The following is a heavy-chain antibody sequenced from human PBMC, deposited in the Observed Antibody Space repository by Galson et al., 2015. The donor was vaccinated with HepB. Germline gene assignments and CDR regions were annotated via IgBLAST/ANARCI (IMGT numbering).Heavy chain of an antibody. CDR2: IIPIFGTA. CDR1: GGTFSSYA. Sequence: SVKVSCKASGGTFSSYAISWVRQAPGQGLEWMGGIIPIFGTANYAQKFQGRVTITADESTSTAYMELSSLRSEDTAVYYCARDPYRGVTLFDYWGQGTLVTVSS. D-gene: IGHD3-10*01. J-gene: IGHJ4*02. CDR3: ARDPYRGVTLFDY. V-gene: IGHV1-69*13.